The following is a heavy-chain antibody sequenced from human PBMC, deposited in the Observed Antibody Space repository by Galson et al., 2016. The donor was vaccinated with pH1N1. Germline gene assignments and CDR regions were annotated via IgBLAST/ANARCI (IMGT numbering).Heavy chain of an antibody. J-gene: IGHJ6*02. Sequence: SVKVSCKASGYTFTKYYMHWVRQAPGQGLEWMGIINPSDGTTTSAQNFQGRITLTRDTSMSTVYMDLSRMRSEDTAVYYCAQYCTSTTGPPHGMAVWGQGPSVSVSS. D-gene: IGHD2-2*01. CDR1: GYTFTKYY. CDR2: INPSDGTT. CDR3: AQYCTSTTGPPHGMAV. V-gene: IGHV1-46*03.